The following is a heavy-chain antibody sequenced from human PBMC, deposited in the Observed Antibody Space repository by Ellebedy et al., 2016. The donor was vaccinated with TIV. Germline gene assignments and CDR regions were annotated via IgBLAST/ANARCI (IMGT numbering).Heavy chain of an antibody. CDR1: GFAFSTYS. CDR2: LSGNTKYI. D-gene: IGHD6-25*01. CDR3: ARPGGQSSDRKGS. V-gene: IGHV3-21*03. J-gene: IGHJ5*02. Sequence: GESLKISCEASGFAFSTYSMIWVRQAHGKGLEWVSSLSGNTKYIYYADSVKGRFTISRDNARNSLSLEMKSLRAEDTGVYYCARPGGQSSDRKGSWGQGTMVTVSS.